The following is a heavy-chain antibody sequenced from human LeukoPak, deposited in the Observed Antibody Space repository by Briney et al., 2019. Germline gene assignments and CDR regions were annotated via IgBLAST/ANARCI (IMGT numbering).Heavy chain of an antibody. V-gene: IGHV4-59*01. CDR1: GGSISSYY. CDR2: IYYSGST. CDR3: ARDNGASLDY. Sequence: PSETLSLTCTVSGGSISSYYWSWIRQPPGKGLEWIGYIYYSGSTNYNPSLKSRVTMSVDTSKNQFSLKLSSVTAADTAVYYCARDNGASLDYWGQGTLVTVSS. J-gene: IGHJ4*02. D-gene: IGHD1-26*01.